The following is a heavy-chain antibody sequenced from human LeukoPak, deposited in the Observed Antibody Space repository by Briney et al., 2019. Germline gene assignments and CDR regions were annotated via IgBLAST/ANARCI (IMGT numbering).Heavy chain of an antibody. V-gene: IGHV3-66*01. D-gene: IGHD2-15*01. Sequence: GGSLRLSCAASGFTVSTNYMNWVRQAPGKGLEWVSLIYSDGSTYYADSVKGRFTISRDNSKNTLCLQMNSLRAEDTAVYYCARDLGYCSGSTCYVGYFDYWGQGTQVTVSS. J-gene: IGHJ4*02. CDR3: ARDLGYCSGSTCYVGYFDY. CDR2: IYSDGST. CDR1: GFTVSTNY.